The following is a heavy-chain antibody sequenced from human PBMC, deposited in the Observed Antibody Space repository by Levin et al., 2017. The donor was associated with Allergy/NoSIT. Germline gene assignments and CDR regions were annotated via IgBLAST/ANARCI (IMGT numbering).Heavy chain of an antibody. D-gene: IGHD3-3*01. J-gene: IGHJ4*02. CDR1: GFTFSDYY. V-gene: IGHV3-11*01. Sequence: GESLKISCAASGFTFSDYYMSWIRQAPGKGLEWVSYISSSGSTIYYADSVKGRFTISRDNAKNSLYLQMNSLRAEDTAVYYCAGGDGWSVGQIDYWGQGTLVTVSS. CDR3: AGGDGWSVGQIDY. CDR2: ISSSGSTI.